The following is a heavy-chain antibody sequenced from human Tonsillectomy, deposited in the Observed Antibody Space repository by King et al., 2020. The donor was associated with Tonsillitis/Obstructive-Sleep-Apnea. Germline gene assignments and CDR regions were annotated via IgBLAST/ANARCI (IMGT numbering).Heavy chain of an antibody. CDR2: INPNSGGT. Sequence: VQLVESGAEVKKPGASVKVSCKASGYTFTGYYMHWVRQAPGQGLEWMGWINPNSGGTNYAQKFQGRVTVTRDTSISTAYMELSRLRSDDTAVYYCARDTGVGATPFDYWGQGTLVTVSS. CDR3: ARDTGVGATPFDY. J-gene: IGHJ4*02. D-gene: IGHD1-26*01. CDR1: GYTFTGYY. V-gene: IGHV1-2*02.